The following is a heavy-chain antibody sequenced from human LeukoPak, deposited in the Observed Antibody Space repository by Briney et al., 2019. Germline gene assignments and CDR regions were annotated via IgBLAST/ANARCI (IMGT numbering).Heavy chain of an antibody. Sequence: SETLSLTCTVSGYSISSGYYWGWIRQPPGKGLEWIGSIYYSGSTNYNPSLKSRVTISVDTSKNQFSLKLSSVTAADTAVYYCARGGGYRYCSSTSCYVWFDPWGQGTLVTVSS. J-gene: IGHJ5*02. CDR3: ARGGGYRYCSSTSCYVWFDP. CDR2: IYYSGST. CDR1: GYSISSGYY. D-gene: IGHD2-2*01. V-gene: IGHV4-38-2*02.